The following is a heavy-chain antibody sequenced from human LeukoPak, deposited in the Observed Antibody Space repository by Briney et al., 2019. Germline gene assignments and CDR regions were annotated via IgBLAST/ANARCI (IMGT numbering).Heavy chain of an antibody. D-gene: IGHD6-6*01. J-gene: IGHJ4*02. V-gene: IGHV3-48*01. CDR3: AKDLRQQLVFDY. CDR2: ISSSSSTI. Sequence: GGSLRLSCAASGFTFSSYSMNWVRQAPGKGLEWVSYISSSSSTIYYADSVKGRFTISRDNSKNTLYLQMNSLRAEDTAVYYCAKDLRQQLVFDYWGQGTLVTVSS. CDR1: GFTFSSYS.